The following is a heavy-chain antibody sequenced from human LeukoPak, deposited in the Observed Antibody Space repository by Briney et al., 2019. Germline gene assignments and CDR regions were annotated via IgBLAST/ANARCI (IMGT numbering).Heavy chain of an antibody. J-gene: IGHJ1*01. Sequence: PGGSLRLSCAASGFTFSSYGMHWVRQAPGKGLEWVAVIWYDGSNKYYADSVKGRFTISRDNSKNTLYLQMNSLRAEDTAVYYCAKQYCSGGSCYGYFQHWGQGTLVTVSS. CDR2: IWYDGSNK. CDR3: AKQYCSGGSCYGYFQH. CDR1: GFTFSSYG. D-gene: IGHD2-15*01. V-gene: IGHV3-33*06.